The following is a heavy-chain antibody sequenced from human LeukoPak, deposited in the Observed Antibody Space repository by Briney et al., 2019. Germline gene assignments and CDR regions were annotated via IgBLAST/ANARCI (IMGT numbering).Heavy chain of an antibody. CDR2: IYHSGST. Sequence: PSETLSLTCTVSGGPISSSSYYWSWIRQPPGKGLEWIGYIYHSGSTYYNPSLKSRVTISVDRSKNQFSLKLSSVTAADTAVYYCASNSGYCSSTSCYDYWGQGTLVTVSS. CDR1: GGPISSSSYY. D-gene: IGHD2-2*03. V-gene: IGHV4-30-2*01. J-gene: IGHJ4*02. CDR3: ASNSGYCSSTSCYDY.